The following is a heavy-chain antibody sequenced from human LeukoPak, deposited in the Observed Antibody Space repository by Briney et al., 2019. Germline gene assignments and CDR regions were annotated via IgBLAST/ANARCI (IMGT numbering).Heavy chain of an antibody. D-gene: IGHD1-26*01. CDR1: GYTFTGYY. Sequence: ASVKVSCKASGYTFTGYYMHWVRQAPGQGLEWMGWINPNSGGTNYAQKFQGRVTMTRDTSISTAYMELSRLRSDDTAVYYCARGGIVGATTEVLIDPWGQGTLVTVSS. V-gene: IGHV1-2*02. CDR3: ARGGIVGATTEVLIDP. J-gene: IGHJ5*02. CDR2: INPNSGGT.